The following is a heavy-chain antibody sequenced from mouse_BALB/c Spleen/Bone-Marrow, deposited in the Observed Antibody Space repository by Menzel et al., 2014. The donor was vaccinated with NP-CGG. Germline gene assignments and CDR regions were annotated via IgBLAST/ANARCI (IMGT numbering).Heavy chain of an antibody. CDR2: INPDSSTI. J-gene: IGHJ3*01. Sequence: VQLQQSGGGLVQPGGSLKLSCAASGFDFSRYWMSWVRQAPGKGLEWIGEINPDSSTINYTPSLEDKFIISRDNAKXTLYLQMSKVRSEDTALYYCARMHYYGYVAYWGQGTLVTVSA. V-gene: IGHV4-1*02. CDR1: GFDFSRYW. CDR3: ARMHYYGYVAY. D-gene: IGHD1-2*01.